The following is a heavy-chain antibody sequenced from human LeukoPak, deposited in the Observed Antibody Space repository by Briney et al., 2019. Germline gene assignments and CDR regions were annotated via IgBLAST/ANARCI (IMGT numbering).Heavy chain of an antibody. V-gene: IGHV3-53*01. J-gene: IGHJ4*02. CDR3: ARDRFDSGGEIP. Sequence: GGSLRLSCAASGFTVSSNYMSWVRQAPGKGLEWVSVIYSGGSTYYADSVKGRFTISRDNSKNTLYLQMNSLRAEDTAVYYCARDRFDSGGEIPWGQGTLVTVSS. CDR2: IYSGGST. CDR1: GFTVSSNY. D-gene: IGHD3-22*01.